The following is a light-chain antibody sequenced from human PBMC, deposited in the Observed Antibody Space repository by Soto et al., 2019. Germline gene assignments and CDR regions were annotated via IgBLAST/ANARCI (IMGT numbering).Light chain of an antibody. Sequence: IQRTQSPSTLSGSVGDRVTITCRASQTISSWLAWYQQKPGKAPKLLIYKASTLKSGVPSRFSGSGSGTEFTLTISSLQPDDCATDDSQHSNSYSEAFGQVTKVDIK. CDR2: KAS. CDR1: QTISSW. J-gene: IGKJ1*01. CDR3: QHSNSYSEA. V-gene: IGKV1-5*03.